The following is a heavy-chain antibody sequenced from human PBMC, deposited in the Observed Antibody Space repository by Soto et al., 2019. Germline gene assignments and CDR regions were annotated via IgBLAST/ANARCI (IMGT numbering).Heavy chain of an antibody. D-gene: IGHD2-8*01. CDR1: GGSFSGYY. Sequence: QVQLQQWGAGLLKPSETLSLTCAVYGGSFSGYYWSWIRQPPGKGLEWIGEINHSGSTNYNPSLKSRVTMYVDTSKNQFSTMLSSVPAADMAVYYCASMYGWFDPWGQGTLVTVSS. CDR3: ASMYGWFDP. J-gene: IGHJ5*02. CDR2: INHSGST. V-gene: IGHV4-34*01.